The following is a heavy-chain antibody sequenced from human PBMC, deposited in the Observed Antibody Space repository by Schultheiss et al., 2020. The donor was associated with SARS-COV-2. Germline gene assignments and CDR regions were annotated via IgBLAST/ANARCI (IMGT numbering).Heavy chain of an antibody. CDR1: GFRFSDHY. D-gene: IGHD3-9*01. V-gene: IGHV3-72*01. J-gene: IGHJ4*02. CDR3: TTLHFDWLPLYFDY. CDR2: TKDKGSSYTT. Sequence: GGSLRLSCAPSGFRFSDHYMDWVRQAPGKGLEWIGRTKDKGSSYTTEYAASVRGRFTISRDDSRNSLYLQMNSLKTEDTAVYYCTTLHFDWLPLYFDYWGQGTLVTVSS.